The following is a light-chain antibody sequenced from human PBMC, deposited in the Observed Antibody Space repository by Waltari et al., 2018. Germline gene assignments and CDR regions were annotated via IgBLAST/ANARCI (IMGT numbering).Light chain of an antibody. CDR3: QHYDGVPPWT. Sequence: DIQMTPSPSSLSASVGDRVTITSQASRDINNYLNWYQQKPGKAPKLLIYGASTLETGVTSRFSGSGSGTDFVFTISRLQPEDIATYYCQHYDGVPPWTFGQGTRVDFK. V-gene: IGKV1-33*01. CDR2: GAS. CDR1: RDINNY. J-gene: IGKJ1*01.